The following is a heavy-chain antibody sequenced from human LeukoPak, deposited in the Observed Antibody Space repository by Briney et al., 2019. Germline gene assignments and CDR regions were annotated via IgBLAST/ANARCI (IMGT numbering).Heavy chain of an antibody. D-gene: IGHD3-16*01. Sequence: ASETLSLTCTVSGGSISSYYWSWIRQPPGKGLEWIGYIYYSGSTNYNPSLKSRVTISVDTSKNQFSLKLSSVTAADTAVYYCARGPGGWGSRYFDLWGRGTLVTVSS. V-gene: IGHV4-59*08. CDR2: IYYSGST. CDR1: GGSISSYY. CDR3: ARGPGGWGSRYFDL. J-gene: IGHJ2*01.